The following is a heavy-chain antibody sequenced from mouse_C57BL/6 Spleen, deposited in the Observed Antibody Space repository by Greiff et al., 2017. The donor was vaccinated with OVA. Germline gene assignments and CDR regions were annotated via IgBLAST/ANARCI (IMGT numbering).Heavy chain of an antibody. J-gene: IGHJ2*01. CDR3: ARDDYNYFDY. V-gene: IGHV5-17*01. CDR1: GFTFSDYG. Sequence: EVQVVESGGGLVKPGGSLTLSCAASGFTFSDYGMHWVRQAPEKGLEWVAYISSGSSTIYYADTVKGRFTISRDNAKNTLFLQMTSLRSEDTAMYYCARDDYNYFDYWGQGTTLTVSS. D-gene: IGHD2-4*01. CDR2: ISSGSSTI.